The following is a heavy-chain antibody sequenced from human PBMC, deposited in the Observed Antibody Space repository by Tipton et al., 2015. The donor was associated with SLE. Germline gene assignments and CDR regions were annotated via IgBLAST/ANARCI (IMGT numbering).Heavy chain of an antibody. CDR2: IYTSGSA. Sequence: TPSLTCTVSGGSISSGTYYWSWIRQPAGKGLEWIGRIYTSGSANYNPSLKSRVTISVDTSKNQFSLKLSSVTAADTAVYYCARSHCSSPSCYSYYYMDVWGKGTTVTVSS. D-gene: IGHD2-2*02. J-gene: IGHJ6*03. CDR3: ARSHCSSPSCYSYYYMDV. V-gene: IGHV4-61*02. CDR1: GGSISSGTYY.